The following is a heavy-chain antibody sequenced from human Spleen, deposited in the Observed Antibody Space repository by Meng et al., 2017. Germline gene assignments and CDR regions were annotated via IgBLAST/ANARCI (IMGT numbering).Heavy chain of an antibody. Sequence: QVQLQQWGAGLLKPSETLSLTCTVYGGSFSAHYWSWIRQPPGEGLEWIGEVYDGGYTKYNPALKSRVTISGDTSKNEVSLKVNSVTAADTAVYYCARLNVLPDYWGQGTLVTVSS. CDR3: ARLNVLPDY. CDR2: VYDGGYT. J-gene: IGHJ4*02. CDR1: GGSFSAHY. D-gene: IGHD3-16*01. V-gene: IGHV4-34*01.